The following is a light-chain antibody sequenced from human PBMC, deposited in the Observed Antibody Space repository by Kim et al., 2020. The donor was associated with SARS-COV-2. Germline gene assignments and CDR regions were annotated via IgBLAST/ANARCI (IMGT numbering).Light chain of an antibody. Sequence: APGEPDSITCGGHNIGSKSVHWYQQKPGRAPVLVIQYDTARPSGIPERFSGSNAGNTATLMISSVEAGDEAVYYCQVWDNASDHPTFGGGTQLTVL. V-gene: IGLV3-21*04. CDR3: QVWDNASDHPT. J-gene: IGLJ2*01. CDR2: YDT. CDR1: NIGSKS.